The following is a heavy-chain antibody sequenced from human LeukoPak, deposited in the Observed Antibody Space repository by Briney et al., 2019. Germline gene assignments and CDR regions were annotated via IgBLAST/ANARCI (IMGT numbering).Heavy chain of an antibody. CDR1: GFTFSVYW. D-gene: IGHD4/OR15-4a*01. CDR3: ARRAGAYSHPYDY. CDR2: TYSDNT. J-gene: IGHJ4*02. V-gene: IGHV3-53*01. Sequence: GGSLRLSCAASGFTFSVYWMGWVRQAPGKGLEWVSFTYSDNTHYSDSVKGRFTISRDNSKNTLYLQMNSLRAEDTAVYYCARRAGAYSHPYDYWGQGTLVTVSS.